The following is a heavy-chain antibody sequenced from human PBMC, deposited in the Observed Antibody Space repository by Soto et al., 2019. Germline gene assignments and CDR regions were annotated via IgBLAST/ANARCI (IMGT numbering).Heavy chain of an antibody. D-gene: IGHD6-13*01. Sequence: QVQLVQSGAEVKKPGVSVKVPCKASGYTFTSYGISWVRQAPGQGLEWMGWISAYNGNTNYAQKLQGRVTMTTDTSTSTAYMELRSLRSDDTAVYYCAGSSSWRGDFDAFDIWGQGTMVTVSS. J-gene: IGHJ3*02. CDR2: ISAYNGNT. V-gene: IGHV1-18*01. CDR3: AGSSSWRGDFDAFDI. CDR1: GYTFTSYG.